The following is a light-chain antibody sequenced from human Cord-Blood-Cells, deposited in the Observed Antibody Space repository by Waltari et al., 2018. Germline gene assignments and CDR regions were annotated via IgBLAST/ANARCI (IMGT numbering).Light chain of an antibody. CDR2: EGS. CDR1: SSDVGSYNL. CDR3: CSYAGSSTYV. Sequence: QSALTQPASVSGSPGQSITISCTGTSSDVGSYNLVSWYQQHPGKAPKLIVYEGSKRPSGVSNRISGSKSGNTASQTISGLQAEDEADYYCCSYAGSSTYVFGTGTKVAVL. J-gene: IGLJ1*01. V-gene: IGLV2-23*01.